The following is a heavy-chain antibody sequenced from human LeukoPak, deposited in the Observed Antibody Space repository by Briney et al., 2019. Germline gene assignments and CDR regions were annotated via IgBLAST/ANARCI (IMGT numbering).Heavy chain of an antibody. V-gene: IGHV4-59*01. CDR2: IYYSGTGTT. J-gene: IGHJ6*03. CDR3: ARSAGDYYYYVDV. CDR1: GGSFSGYY. D-gene: IGHD3-10*01. Sequence: PSETLSLTCAVYGGSFSGYYWSWIRQPPGKGLEWIGYIYYSGTGTTNYNPSLKSRVTISLDTSKNQFSLKLSSVTAADTAVYYCARSAGDYYYYVDVWGKGTTVSISS.